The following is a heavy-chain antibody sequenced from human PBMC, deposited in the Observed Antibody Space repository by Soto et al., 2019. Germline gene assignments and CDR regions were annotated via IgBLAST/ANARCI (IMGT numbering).Heavy chain of an antibody. Sequence: RGGSLRLSCSASGFTFSSYAMHWVRQAPGKGLEYVSGVRGNGDPPFYADSVKGRFTISRDNSKNTLYLQMSSLSADDTAVYYCVKSRGGNNFDFFDWGQGALVTVSS. CDR1: GFTFSSYA. CDR3: VKSRGGNNFDFFD. V-gene: IGHV3-64D*06. D-gene: IGHD5-12*01. J-gene: IGHJ4*02. CDR2: VRGNGDPP.